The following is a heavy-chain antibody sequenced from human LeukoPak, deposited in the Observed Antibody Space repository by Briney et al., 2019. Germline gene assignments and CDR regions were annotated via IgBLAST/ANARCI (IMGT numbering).Heavy chain of an antibody. CDR1: GGSISSYY. J-gene: IGHJ4*02. CDR3: ARSYSSSWYGDFDY. CDR2: IYYSGST. D-gene: IGHD6-13*01. V-gene: IGHV4-59*01. Sequence: SETLSLTCTVSGGSISSYYWSWIRQPPGKGLEWIGYIYYSGSTNYNPSLKSRVTISVDTSKNQFSLKLSSVTAADTAVYYCARSYSSSWYGDFDYWGQGTLVTVSS.